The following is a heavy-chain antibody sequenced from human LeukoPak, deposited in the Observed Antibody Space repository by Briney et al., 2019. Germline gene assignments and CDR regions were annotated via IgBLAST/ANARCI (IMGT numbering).Heavy chain of an antibody. Sequence: SQTLSLTWTVSGGTISSGGYYWSWIRQHPGKGLEWIAYMYYSGCTEYNPSLKSRVTISVDTSNHQFSLKLRSVTAAEAAVHYCARVPPDSSGSGYFAYWGQGTLVTVYS. CDR3: ARVPPDSSGSGYFAY. CDR2: MYYSGCT. CDR1: GGTISSGGYY. V-gene: IGHV4-31*02. D-gene: IGHD3-22*01. J-gene: IGHJ4*02.